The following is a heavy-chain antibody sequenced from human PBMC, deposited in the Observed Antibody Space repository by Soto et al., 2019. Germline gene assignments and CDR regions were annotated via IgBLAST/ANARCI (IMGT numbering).Heavy chain of an antibody. CDR3: ARPASGSGSSTFDY. Sequence: PSGTLSLTCTVSGGSISSSSYYWGWIRQPPGKGLEWIGSIYYSGSTYYNPSLKSRVTISVDTSKNQFSLKLSSVTAADTAVYYCARPASGSGSSTFDYWGQGTLVTVSS. CDR1: GGSISSSSYY. J-gene: IGHJ4*02. V-gene: IGHV4-39*01. D-gene: IGHD3-10*01. CDR2: IYYSGST.